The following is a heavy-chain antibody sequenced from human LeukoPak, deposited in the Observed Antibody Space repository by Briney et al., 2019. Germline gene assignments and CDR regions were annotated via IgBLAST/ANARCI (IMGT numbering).Heavy chain of an antibody. V-gene: IGHV4-59*01. D-gene: IGHD1-7*01. CDR2: IYYSGST. CDR1: GVSISSYY. Sequence: SETLSLTCTVSGVSISSYYWSWIRQPPGKGLEWIGYIYYSGSTNYNPSLKSRVTVSVDTSKNQFSLKLSSVTAADTAVYYCARDNWNYGSSMDVWGQGTTVTVSS. CDR3: ARDNWNYGSSMDV. J-gene: IGHJ6*02.